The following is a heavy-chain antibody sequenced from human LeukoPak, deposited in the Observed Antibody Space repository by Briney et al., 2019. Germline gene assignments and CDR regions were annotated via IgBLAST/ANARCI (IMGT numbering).Heavy chain of an antibody. V-gene: IGHV3-48*03. Sequence: PGGSLRLSCAASGFTFSTYEMNWVRQAPGKGLEWVSYISSRGTTIYYADSVKGRFTISRDNAKNSLYLQMSSLRAEDTAVYYCARDWDSGYDTYYFDYWGQGTLVTVSS. CDR1: GFTFSTYE. CDR2: ISSRGTTI. J-gene: IGHJ4*02. CDR3: ARDWDSGYDTYYFDY. D-gene: IGHD5-12*01.